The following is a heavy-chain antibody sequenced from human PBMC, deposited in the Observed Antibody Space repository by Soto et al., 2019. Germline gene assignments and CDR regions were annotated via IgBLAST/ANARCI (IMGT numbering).Heavy chain of an antibody. CDR1: GFTFSSYD. J-gene: IGHJ6*03. Sequence: GGSLRLSCAASGFTFSSYDMHWVRQATGKGLEWVSAIGTAGDTYYPGSVKGRFTISRENAKNSLYLQMNSPRAEETAVYYCARAREYYDFWSGYPFPKQYYYYMDVWGKGTTVTVSS. CDR2: IGTAGDT. D-gene: IGHD3-3*01. CDR3: ARAREYYDFWSGYPFPKQYYYYMDV. V-gene: IGHV3-13*01.